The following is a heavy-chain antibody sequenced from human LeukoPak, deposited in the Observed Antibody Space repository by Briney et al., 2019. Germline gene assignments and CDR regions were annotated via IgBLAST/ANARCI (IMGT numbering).Heavy chain of an antibody. Sequence: GGSLRLSCAASGFSFSSYGMHWVRQAPGKGLEWVAVISYDGSNKYYADSVKGRFTISRDNSKNTLYLQMNSLRAEDTAVYYCAKVPGGSYYPLDYWGQGTLVTVSA. D-gene: IGHD1-26*01. CDR3: AKVPGGSYYPLDY. V-gene: IGHV3-30*18. J-gene: IGHJ4*02. CDR2: ISYDGSNK. CDR1: GFSFSSYG.